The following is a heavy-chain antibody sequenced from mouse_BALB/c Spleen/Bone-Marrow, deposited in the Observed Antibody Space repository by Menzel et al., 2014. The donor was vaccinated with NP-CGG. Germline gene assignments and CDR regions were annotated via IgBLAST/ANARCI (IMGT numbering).Heavy chain of an antibody. CDR2: IYPGDGDT. J-gene: IGHJ2*01. D-gene: IGHD2-1*01. CDR1: GYAFSSSW. CDR3: ARGGNYRFDY. V-gene: IGHV1-82*01. Sequence: VKLVESGPELVKPGASVKISCKASGYAFSSSWMNWVKPRPGQGLEWIGRIYPGDGDTNYNGKFKGKATLTADKSSSTAYVQLSSLTSVDSAVYFCARGGNYRFDYWGQGTTLTVSS.